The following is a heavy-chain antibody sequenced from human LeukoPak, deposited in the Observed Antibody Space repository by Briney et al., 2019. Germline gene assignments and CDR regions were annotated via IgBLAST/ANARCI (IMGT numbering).Heavy chain of an antibody. Sequence: PGGSLRLSCAASGFTFSDYYMSWLRQAPGKGLELVSYISSSGSTIYYADSVKGRFTISRDSAKNSLYLQMNSLRAEDTAVYSCARGRDGYNSGAFDIWGQGTMVTVSS. V-gene: IGHV3-11*04. CDR3: ARGRDGYNSGAFDI. CDR1: GFTFSDYY. D-gene: IGHD5-24*01. CDR2: ISSSGSTI. J-gene: IGHJ3*02.